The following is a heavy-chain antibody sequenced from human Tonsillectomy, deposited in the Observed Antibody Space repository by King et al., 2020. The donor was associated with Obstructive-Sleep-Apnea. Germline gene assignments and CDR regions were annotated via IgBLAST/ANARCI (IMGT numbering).Heavy chain of an antibody. Sequence: VQLVESGGGVVQPGRSPRLSCAASGFTFSSYAMHWVRQAPGKGLEWVAVTSYDGSNKYYADSVKGRFTISRDNSKNTLYLQMNSLRAEDTAVYYCAHMTTVNYYYYYGMDVWGQGTTVTVSS. D-gene: IGHD4-17*01. J-gene: IGHJ6*02. CDR1: GFTFSSYA. CDR3: AHMTTVNYYYYYGMDV. CDR2: TSYDGSNK. V-gene: IGHV3-30*04.